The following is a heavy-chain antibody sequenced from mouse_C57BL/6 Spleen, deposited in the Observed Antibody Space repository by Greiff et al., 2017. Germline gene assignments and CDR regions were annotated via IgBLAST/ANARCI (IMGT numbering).Heavy chain of an antibody. CDR3: ARPCAVDGYYEAWFAY. Sequence: QVQLQQPGAELVMPGASVKLSCKASGYTFTSYWTHWVKQRPGQGLEWIGEIDPSDSYTNYNQKFKGKSTLTVDKSSSTACMPLSSLTSEDSAVYYCARPCAVDGYYEAWFAYWGQGTLVTVSA. CDR2: IDPSDSYT. V-gene: IGHV1-69*01. J-gene: IGHJ3*01. D-gene: IGHD2-3*01. CDR1: GYTFTSYW.